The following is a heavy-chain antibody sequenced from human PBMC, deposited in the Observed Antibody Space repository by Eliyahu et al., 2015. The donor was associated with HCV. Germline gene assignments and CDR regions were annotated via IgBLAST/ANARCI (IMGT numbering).Heavy chain of an antibody. CDR1: GFTFSXYA. J-gene: IGHJ2*01. CDR2: ITDSGGGT. CDR3: AKSNYDWYFDL. D-gene: IGHD1-7*01. V-gene: IGHV3-23*01. Sequence: EVQLLESGGGLVQSGGSLXLSCAASGFTFSXYAMNWVRQAPGKGLEWVSSITDSGGGTYYADSVKGRFTVSRDNSKNTLYLQMNSLRVEDTAVYYCAKSNYDWYFDLWGRGTLVTVSS.